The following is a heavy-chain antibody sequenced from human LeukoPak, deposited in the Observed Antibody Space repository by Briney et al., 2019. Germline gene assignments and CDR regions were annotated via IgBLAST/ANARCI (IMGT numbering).Heavy chain of an antibody. D-gene: IGHD6-13*01. CDR1: GDSIGGSHYY. J-gene: IGHJ4*02. V-gene: IGHV4-39*01. Sequence: SETLSLTCTVSGDSIGGSHYYWAWVRQSPRKGLEWIGSVFYSGNTYYNPSLKSRVTISVDTSKNQFSLNFYSVTAADTATYYCARRGITYSTSFFAYWGQGTLVTVSS. CDR2: VFYSGNT. CDR3: ARRGITYSTSFFAY.